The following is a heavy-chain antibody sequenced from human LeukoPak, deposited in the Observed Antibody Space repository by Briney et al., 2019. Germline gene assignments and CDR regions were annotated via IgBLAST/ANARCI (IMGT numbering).Heavy chain of an antibody. D-gene: IGHD5-18*01. Sequence: GGSLRLSCVASGFTFSKFGMHWVRQAPGKGLEGVAFIRYDGSDKSFADPVKGRFTISRDNSKNTLYLQMNSLRPEDTAVYFCAKNIYGGRGHSHDFDYWGQGTLVTVSS. CDR3: AKNIYGGRGHSHDFDY. J-gene: IGHJ4*02. V-gene: IGHV3-30*02. CDR2: IRYDGSDK. CDR1: GFTFSKFG.